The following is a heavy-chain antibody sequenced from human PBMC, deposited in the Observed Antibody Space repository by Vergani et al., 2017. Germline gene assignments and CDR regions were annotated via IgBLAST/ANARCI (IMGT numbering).Heavy chain of an antibody. Sequence: VQLLQSGGGVVQPGRSLRLSCAASGFTFSSYAMHWVRQAPGKGLEWVAVISYDGSNKYYADSVKGRFTISRDNAKNSLYLQMNSLRAEDTAIYYCARDPMVRGVTSPTCFDYWGQGTLVTVSS. D-gene: IGHD3-10*01. V-gene: IGHV3-30-3*01. CDR2: ISYDGSNK. CDR3: ARDPMVRGVTSPTCFDY. CDR1: GFTFSSYA. J-gene: IGHJ4*02.